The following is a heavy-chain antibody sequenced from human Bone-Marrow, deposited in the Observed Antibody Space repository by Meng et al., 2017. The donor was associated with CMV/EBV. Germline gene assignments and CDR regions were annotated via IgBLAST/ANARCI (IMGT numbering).Heavy chain of an antibody. Sequence: GESLKISCVASGFTFSNDWMSWVCQAPGKGLEWVGRIKSITDGGTTDYAAPGKGRFTISRDDSKSTLYLQMNSLKPEDTAVYYCTTYCSSTSCPAAAGWYFDLWGHGTRVTVSS. CDR2: IKSITDGGTT. CDR3: TTYCSSTSCPAAAGWYFDL. V-gene: IGHV3-15*01. J-gene: IGHJ2*01. D-gene: IGHD2-2*01. CDR1: GFTFSNDW.